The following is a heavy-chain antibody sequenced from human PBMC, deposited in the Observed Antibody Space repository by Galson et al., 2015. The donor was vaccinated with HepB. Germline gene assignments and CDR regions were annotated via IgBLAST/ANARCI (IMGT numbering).Heavy chain of an antibody. V-gene: IGHV4-30-2*01. CDR2: IYHSGST. D-gene: IGHD1-1*01. CDR3: AGLNWKLPVY. J-gene: IGHJ4*02. Sequence: TLSLTCAVSGGSISSGGYSWSWIRQPPGKGLEWIGYIYHSGSTYYNPSLKSRVTISVDRSKNQFSLKLSSVTAADTAVYYCAGLNWKLPVYWGQGTLVTVSS. CDR1: GGSISSGGYS.